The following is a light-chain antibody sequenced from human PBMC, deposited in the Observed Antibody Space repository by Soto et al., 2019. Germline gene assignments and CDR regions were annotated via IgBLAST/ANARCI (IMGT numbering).Light chain of an antibody. Sequence: ESVLTQSPGTLSLSPGERATLSCRASQSVSSSYLAWYQQKPGQAPSLLIYGASNRATGIPDRFSGSGSGTDCTLTISRLEPEDFAVYYCQQYDRSPQVFPFGPGTKVDIK. CDR1: QSVSSSY. J-gene: IGKJ3*01. V-gene: IGKV3-20*01. CDR3: QQYDRSPQVFP. CDR2: GAS.